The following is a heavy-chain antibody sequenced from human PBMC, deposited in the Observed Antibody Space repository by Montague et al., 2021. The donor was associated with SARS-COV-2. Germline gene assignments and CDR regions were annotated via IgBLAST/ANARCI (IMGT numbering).Heavy chain of an antibody. J-gene: IGHJ4*02. D-gene: IGHD3-3*01. Sequence: TLSLTCTVSGGSISSGGYYWSWIRQHPGKGLEWIGDIDYSGSTYYXXXLTSRVTISVDTSKNQFSLKLRSVTAADTAVYFCARAQTILGVVITSFDYWGQGTLVTVSS. V-gene: IGHV4-31*03. CDR1: GGSISSGGYY. CDR3: ARAQTILGVVITSFDY. CDR2: IDYSGST.